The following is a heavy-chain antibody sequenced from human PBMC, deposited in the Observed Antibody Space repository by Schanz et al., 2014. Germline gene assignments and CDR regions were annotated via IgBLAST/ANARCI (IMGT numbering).Heavy chain of an antibody. CDR2: IIPILGIA. D-gene: IGHD6-13*01. V-gene: IGHV1-69*02. CDR1: GGTFSTYT. CDR3: ASSGAGYSSSWDFDY. Sequence: QVHLVQSGSELKKPGASVKVSCKASGGTFSTYTISWVRQAPGQGLEWMGRIIPILGIANYAQKFQGRVTITADKSTFTAYMDVSSLRSEDTAVYYCASSGAGYSSSWDFDYWGQGSLVTVSS. J-gene: IGHJ4*02.